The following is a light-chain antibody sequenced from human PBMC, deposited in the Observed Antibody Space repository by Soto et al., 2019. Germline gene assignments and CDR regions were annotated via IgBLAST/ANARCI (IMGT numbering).Light chain of an antibody. Sequence: QSALTQPPSVSGSPGQSVTISCTGTRSDIGSYNRVSWYQQPPGTAPKLMIYEVSNRQSGVPDRFSGSKSGNTASLTISGLQAEDEGDYYCSIYTSGSNRVFGTGTKLTVL. J-gene: IGLJ1*01. CDR2: EVS. CDR1: RSDIGSYNR. V-gene: IGLV2-18*01. CDR3: SIYTSGSNRV.